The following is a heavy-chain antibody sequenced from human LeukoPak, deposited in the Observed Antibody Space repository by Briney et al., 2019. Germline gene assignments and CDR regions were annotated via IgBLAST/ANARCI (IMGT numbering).Heavy chain of an antibody. D-gene: IGHD3-9*01. J-gene: IGHJ6*01. V-gene: IGHV3-23*01. CDR1: GFTFSSYA. Sequence: GGCLTLSCVAYGFTFSSYAMSWVRQARGKGREWVAAISGSGGSTYYADSVKGRFTISRDNSKNTLYLQMNSLRAEDTAVYYCAKREMHDILTGYYFGIDVWGEGTTVTASS. CDR3: AKREMHDILTGYYFGIDV. CDR2: ISGSGGST.